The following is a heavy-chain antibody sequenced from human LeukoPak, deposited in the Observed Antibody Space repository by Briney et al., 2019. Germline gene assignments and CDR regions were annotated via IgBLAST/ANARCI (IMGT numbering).Heavy chain of an antibody. D-gene: IGHD6-19*01. CDR1: GGSISSSSSY. V-gene: IGHV4-39*01. CDR2: FYYSGNT. Sequence: SETLSLTCSVSGGSISSSSSYWGWIRQPPGKWLEWIGSFYYSGNTYYNPSLKSRVTISVDTSKNEFSLKLRSVTAADTAVYYCARTAGVAVAGSRQYFDYWGQGTLVTVSP. CDR3: ARTAGVAVAGSRQYFDY. J-gene: IGHJ4*02.